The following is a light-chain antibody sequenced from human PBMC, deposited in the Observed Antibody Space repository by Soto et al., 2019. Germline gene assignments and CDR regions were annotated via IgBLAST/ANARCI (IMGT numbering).Light chain of an antibody. J-gene: IGLJ2*01. V-gene: IGLV1-40*01. CDR3: NSYTPSRTLV. CDR2: DNS. Sequence: QSVLTQPPSVSGAPGQRVTISCTGSSSNIGAGYDVHWYQQLPGTAPKLLIYDNSNRPSGVPDRFSGSKSGTSASLAITGLQAEDEADYYCNSYTPSRTLVFGGGTKLTVL. CDR1: SSNIGAGYD.